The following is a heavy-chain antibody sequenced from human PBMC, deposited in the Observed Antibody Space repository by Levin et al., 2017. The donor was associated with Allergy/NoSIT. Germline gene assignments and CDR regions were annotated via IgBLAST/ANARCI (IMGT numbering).Heavy chain of an antibody. D-gene: IGHD5-12*01. J-gene: IGHJ5*02. CDR1: GFTFSTYA. V-gene: IGHV3-23*01. CDR2: ITGSGGNT. CDR3: VKDSVVPTTRWFDP. Sequence: GESLKISCAASGFTFSTYAMTWVRQAPGKGLEWVSTITGSGGNTYYADSVKGRFTISRDNSKKMMYLQMNSLRAEDTAIYYCVKDSVVPTTRWFDPWGQGTLVTVSS.